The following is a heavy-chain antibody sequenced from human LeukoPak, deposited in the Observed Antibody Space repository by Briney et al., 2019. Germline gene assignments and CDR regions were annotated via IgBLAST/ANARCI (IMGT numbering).Heavy chain of an antibody. J-gene: IGHJ4*02. V-gene: IGHV1-18*01. D-gene: IGHD6-13*01. CDR2: ISAYNDNT. CDR1: GYTFSNYG. CDR3: AREPHSSSWVFDN. Sequence: GASAKVSCKASGYTFSNYGISWVRQAPGQGLEWMGWISAYNDNTNYAQKLQGRITMTTDTSTSTAYMELRSLRSDDTAVYYCAREPHSSSWVFDNWGQGTLVTVSS.